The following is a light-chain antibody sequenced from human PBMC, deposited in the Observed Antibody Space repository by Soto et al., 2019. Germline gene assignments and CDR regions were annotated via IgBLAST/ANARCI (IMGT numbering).Light chain of an antibody. J-gene: IGLJ3*02. V-gene: IGLV2-8*02. CDR2: EVS. CDR3: SSYAGSNRV. CDR1: SSDVGGYNY. Sequence: QSVLTQPPSASRSPGQSVTISCTGTSSDVGGYNYVSWYQQHPGKAPKLMIYEVSKRPSGVPDRFSGSKSGNTASLTVSGLQAEDEADYYCSSYAGSNRVFGGGTKLTVL.